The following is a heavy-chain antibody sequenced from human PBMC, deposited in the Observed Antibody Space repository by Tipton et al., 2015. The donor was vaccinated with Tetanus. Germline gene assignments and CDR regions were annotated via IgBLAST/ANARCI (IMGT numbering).Heavy chain of an antibody. D-gene: IGHD3-22*01. CDR1: GGSISSYY. V-gene: IGHV4-59*08. CDR2: IYYSGST. CDR3: ARLSSSANDAHAFDI. J-gene: IGHJ3*02. Sequence: TLSLTCTVSGGSISSYYWSWIRQPPGKGLEWIGYIYYSGSTNYNPSLKSRVTLSVDTSNTQFSLRVTSVTAADTAVYYCARLSSSANDAHAFDIWGQGTMVTVSS.